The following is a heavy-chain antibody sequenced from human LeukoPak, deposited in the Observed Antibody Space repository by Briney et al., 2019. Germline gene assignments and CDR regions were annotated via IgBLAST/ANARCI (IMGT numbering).Heavy chain of an antibody. Sequence: ASVKVSCKASGGTFSSYAISWVRQAPGQGLEWMGWISAYNGNTNYAQKLQGRVTMTTDTSTSTAYMELRSLRSDDTAVYYCARSHSSGWYLYYYYYGMDVWGQGTTVTVSS. D-gene: IGHD6-19*01. J-gene: IGHJ6*02. CDR2: ISAYNGNT. CDR1: GGTFSSYA. V-gene: IGHV1-18*01. CDR3: ARSHSSGWYLYYYYYGMDV.